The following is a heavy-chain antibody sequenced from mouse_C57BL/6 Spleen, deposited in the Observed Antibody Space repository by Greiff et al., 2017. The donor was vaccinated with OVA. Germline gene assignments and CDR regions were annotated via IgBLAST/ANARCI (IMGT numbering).Heavy chain of an antibody. CDR1: GFSFNTYA. D-gene: IGHD1-2*01. J-gene: IGHJ2*01. V-gene: IGHV10-1*01. Sequence: GGGLVQPKGSLKLSCAASGFSFNTYAMNWVRQAPGKGLEWVARIRSKSNNYATYYADSVKDRFTISRDDSESMLYLQMNNLKTEDTAMYYCVRQYYGPFDYWGQGTTLTVSS. CDR2: IRSKSNNYAT. CDR3: VRQYYGPFDY.